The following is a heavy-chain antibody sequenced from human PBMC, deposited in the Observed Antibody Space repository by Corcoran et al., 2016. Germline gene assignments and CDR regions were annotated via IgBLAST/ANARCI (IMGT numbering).Heavy chain of an antibody. V-gene: IGHV3-33*01. CDR2: IWYDGSNK. J-gene: IGHJ3*02. Sequence: QVQLVESGGGVVQPGRSLRLSCAASGFTFSSYGMHWVRQAPGKGLEWVAVIWYDGSNKCYADSVKGRFTISRDNSKNTLYLQMNSLRAEDTAVYYWARDGVCSGGSCYSGSGAFDIWGQGTMVTVSS. D-gene: IGHD2-15*01. CDR1: GFTFSSYG. CDR3: ARDGVCSGGSCYSGSGAFDI.